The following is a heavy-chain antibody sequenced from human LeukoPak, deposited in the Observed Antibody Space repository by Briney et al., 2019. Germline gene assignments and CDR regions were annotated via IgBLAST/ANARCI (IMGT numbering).Heavy chain of an antibody. J-gene: IGHJ4*02. Sequence: SETLSLTCTVSGGSISSYYWSWIRQPPGKGLEWIGYVYYSGSTNYNPSLKSRVTISVATSKNQFPLKLSSVTAADTAVYYCARRLSENRGVGYFDYWGQGTLVTVSS. CDR1: GGSISSYY. D-gene: IGHD3-16*02. CDR3: ARRLSENRGVGYFDY. V-gene: IGHV4-59*01. CDR2: VYYSGST.